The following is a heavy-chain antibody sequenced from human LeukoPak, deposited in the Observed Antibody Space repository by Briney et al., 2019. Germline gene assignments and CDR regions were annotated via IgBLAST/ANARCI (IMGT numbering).Heavy chain of an antibody. D-gene: IGHD5-24*01. J-gene: IGHJ4*02. Sequence: PGGSLRLSCAASGFTFSSYSMNWVRQAPGKGLEWVSSISSSSSYIYYADSVKGRFTISRDNAKNSLYLQMNSLRAEDTAVYYCARDDGDGYNYGLDYWGQGTLVTVSS. CDR3: ARDDGDGYNYGLDY. CDR2: ISSSSSYI. CDR1: GFTFSSYS. V-gene: IGHV3-21*01.